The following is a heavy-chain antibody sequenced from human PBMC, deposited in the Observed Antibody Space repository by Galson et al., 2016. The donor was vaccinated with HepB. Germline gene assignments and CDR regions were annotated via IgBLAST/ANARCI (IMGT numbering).Heavy chain of an antibody. Sequence: SLRLSCAVSGFTFSSYAMSWVRQAPGKGLEWVSAVSGNGDSTYYADSVKGRFTISRDNSKSTLYLQMNSLRAEDTALYYCAKVTYYGPGSPSTNKYYYYGMDVWGQGTTVTVSS. CDR2: VSGNGDST. CDR1: GFTFSSYA. J-gene: IGHJ6*02. CDR3: AKVTYYGPGSPSTNKYYYYGMDV. D-gene: IGHD3-10*01. V-gene: IGHV3-23*01.